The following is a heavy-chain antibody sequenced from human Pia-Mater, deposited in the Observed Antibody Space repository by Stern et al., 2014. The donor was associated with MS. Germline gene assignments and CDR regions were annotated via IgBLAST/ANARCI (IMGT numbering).Heavy chain of an antibody. J-gene: IGHJ2*01. CDR2: VYYSGIT. CDR3: ARGVTAVTNYVPNWCFDL. CDR1: GASITNRDY. D-gene: IGHD4-11*01. V-gene: IGHV4-39*02. Sequence: QVQLQESGPGLVKPSETLSLTCTVSGASITNRDYWGWIRQPPGKGLEWIGSVYYSGITYYRPSLQSRAAISIDTYRNQFFLRVNSVAATDTAVYFCARGVTAVTNYVPNWCFDLWGRGTLVTVSS.